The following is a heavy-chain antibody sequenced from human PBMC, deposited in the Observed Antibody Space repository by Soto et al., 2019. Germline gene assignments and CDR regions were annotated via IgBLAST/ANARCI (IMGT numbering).Heavy chain of an antibody. V-gene: IGHV3-30-3*01. CDR1: GFTFSSYA. J-gene: IGHJ6*02. CDR2: ISYDGSNK. Sequence: PGGSLRLSCAASGFTFSSYAMHWVRQAPGKGLEWVAVISYDGSNKYYADSVKGRFNISRDNSKKTLYLQMNSLRAEDTAVYYCAKVIPPRITIFGVVNPRGMAVWGQGTTVTVSS. D-gene: IGHD3-3*01. CDR3: AKVIPPRITIFGVVNPRGMAV.